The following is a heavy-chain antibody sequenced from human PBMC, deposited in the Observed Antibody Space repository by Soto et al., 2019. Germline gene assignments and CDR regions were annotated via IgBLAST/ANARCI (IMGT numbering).Heavy chain of an antibody. CDR1: GFTFSSYW. D-gene: IGHD3-3*01. J-gene: IGHJ4*01. CDR3: ARDSSPYYDFWSGFYTYSDY. Sequence: PGGSLRLSCAASGFTFSSYWMHWVRQAPGKGLVWVSRINSDGSSISYADSVKGRFTISRDNAKNTLYLQMNSLRADDTAVYYCARDSSPYYDFWSGFYTYSDYWRHGVQVTAPQ. CDR2: INSDGSSI. V-gene: IGHV3-74*01.